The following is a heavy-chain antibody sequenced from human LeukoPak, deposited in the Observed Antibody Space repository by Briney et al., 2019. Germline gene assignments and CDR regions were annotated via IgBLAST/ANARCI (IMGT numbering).Heavy chain of an antibody. Sequence: PGGSLTLSCAASGFTFSTYCMTWVRQAPGKGPEWVANIKEDGSATYYVDSVKGRFTISRDNAKKSLYLQMNSLRAEDTAVYYCARDSPGYLAYDSWGQGTLVTVSS. CDR2: IKEDGSAT. CDR1: GFTFSTYC. J-gene: IGHJ4*02. D-gene: IGHD1-1*01. CDR3: ARDSPGYLAYDS. V-gene: IGHV3-7*04.